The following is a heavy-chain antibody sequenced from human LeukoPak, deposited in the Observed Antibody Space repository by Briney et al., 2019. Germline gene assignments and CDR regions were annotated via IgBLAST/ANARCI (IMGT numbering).Heavy chain of an antibody. CDR2: IRSKAYGGTT. Sequence: SGGSLRLSCTASGFTFGDYAMSWFRQAPGKGLEWVGFIRSKAYGGTTEYAASVKGRFTISRDDSKSIAYLQMNSLKTEDTAVYYCTRYRWDYDILTGYYNKIFDYWGQGTLVTVSS. CDR3: TRYRWDYDILTGYYNKIFDY. J-gene: IGHJ4*02. V-gene: IGHV3-49*03. D-gene: IGHD3-9*01. CDR1: GFTFGDYA.